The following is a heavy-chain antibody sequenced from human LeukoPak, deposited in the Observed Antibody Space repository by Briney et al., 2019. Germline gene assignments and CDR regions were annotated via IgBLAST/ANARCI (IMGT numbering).Heavy chain of an antibody. D-gene: IGHD3-9*01. V-gene: IGHV1-18*01. CDR1: GYTFTSYG. CDR2: ISAYNGNT. CDR3: ARVAYDILTGYYSSVADY. J-gene: IGHJ4*02. Sequence: ASVKVSCKXSGYTFTSYGISWVRQAPGQGGEGMGWISAYNGNTNYAQKLQGRVTMTTDTSTSTAYMELRSLRSDDTAVYYCARVAYDILTGYYSSVADYWGQGTLVTVSS.